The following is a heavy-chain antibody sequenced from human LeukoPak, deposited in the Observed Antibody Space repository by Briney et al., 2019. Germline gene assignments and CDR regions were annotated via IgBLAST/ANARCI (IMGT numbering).Heavy chain of an antibody. CDR2: IYYSGSA. CDR1: GGSISSYY. D-gene: IGHD3-10*01. J-gene: IGHJ5*02. CDR3: ARVENYGSGSSEYWFDP. V-gene: IGHV4-59*01. Sequence: SETLPLTCTVSGGSISSYYWSWIRQPPGKGLEWIGYIYYSGSANYNPSLKSRVTISVDTSKNQFSLKLTSVTAADTAVYYCARVENYGSGSSEYWFDPWGQGTLVTVSS.